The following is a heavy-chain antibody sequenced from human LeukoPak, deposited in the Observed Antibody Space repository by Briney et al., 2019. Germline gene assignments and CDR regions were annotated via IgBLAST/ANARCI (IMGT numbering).Heavy chain of an antibody. Sequence: GGSLRLSCAASRFTFSSYAMSGVRPAPGKGLEWVSAISGSGGTTYNADSVKGRSTISRDNSKNTLYLQLNSLRAEDTAVYYCAKGAGNFDWSYHDYWGQGALV. J-gene: IGHJ4*02. CDR1: RFTFSSYA. CDR2: ISGSGGTT. CDR3: AKGAGNFDWSYHDY. V-gene: IGHV3-23*01. D-gene: IGHD3-9*01.